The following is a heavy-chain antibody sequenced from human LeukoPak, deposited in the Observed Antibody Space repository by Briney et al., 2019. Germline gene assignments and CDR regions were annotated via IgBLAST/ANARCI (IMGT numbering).Heavy chain of an antibody. Sequence: GGSLRLSCAASGFTFSSYEMNWVRQAPGKGLEWVSYISSSGSTIYYADSVKGRFTISRDNAKITLYLQMNSLRTEDTAVYYCARGDVGRRCDYYFDNWGEGTLLTVSS. J-gene: IGHJ4*02. CDR1: GFTFSSYE. D-gene: IGHD2-15*01. V-gene: IGHV3-48*03. CDR2: ISSSGSTI. CDR3: ARGDVGRRCDYYFDN.